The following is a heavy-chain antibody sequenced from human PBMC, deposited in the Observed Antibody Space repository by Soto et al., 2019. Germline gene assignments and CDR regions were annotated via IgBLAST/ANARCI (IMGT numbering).Heavy chain of an antibody. CDR3: ARGERLALDY. Sequence: QVQLVHSGAEVKKPGSSVKVSCKTSGGTFSSYAVSWVRQAPGQGLEWVGGIIPIFGTANYAQKFQGRVTISADESTSTVYLELSSLTSEDTAVYFCARGERLALDYWGQGTLVTVSS. D-gene: IGHD3-16*01. CDR2: IIPIFGTA. J-gene: IGHJ4*02. V-gene: IGHV1-69*01. CDR1: GGTFSSYA.